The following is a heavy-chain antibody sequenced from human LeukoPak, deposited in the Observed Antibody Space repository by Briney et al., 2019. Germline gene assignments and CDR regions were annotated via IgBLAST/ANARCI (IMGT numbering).Heavy chain of an antibody. D-gene: IGHD3-22*01. CDR1: GYSFTSYW. CDR3: ARVRYYYDSSGYRDFDY. CDR2: IYAGDSDT. J-gene: IGHJ4*02. V-gene: IGHV5-51*01. Sequence: KPGESLKISCKRSGYSFTSYWIGWVRQMPGKGLEWMGIIYAGDSDTRYSPSFQGQVTISADKSISTAYLQWSSLKASDTAMYYCARVRYYYDSSGYRDFDYWGQGTLVTVSS.